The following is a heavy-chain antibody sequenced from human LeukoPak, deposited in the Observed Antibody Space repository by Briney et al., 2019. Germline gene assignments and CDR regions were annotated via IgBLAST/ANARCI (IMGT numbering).Heavy chain of an antibody. V-gene: IGHV6-1*01. CDR3: ARVGPPYGSHNWSDP. J-gene: IGHJ5*02. CDR2: TYYRSKWYN. D-gene: IGHD1-26*01. CDR1: GDSVSSNSAV. Sequence: SQTLSLTCAISGDSVSSNSAVWNWIRQSPLRGLEWLGRTYYRSKWYNDYAVSVKSRITINPDTSKNQFSLQLNSVTPEDTAVYYCARVGPPYGSHNWSDPWGQGTLVTVSS.